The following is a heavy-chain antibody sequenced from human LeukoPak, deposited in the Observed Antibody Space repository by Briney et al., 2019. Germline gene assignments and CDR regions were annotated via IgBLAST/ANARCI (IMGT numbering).Heavy chain of an antibody. CDR3: AKNPEWELPLYDY. Sequence: GRSLRLSCAASGFTFSSYAMHWVRQAPGKGLEWVAVISYDGSNKYYADSVKGRFTISRDNSKNTLYLQMNSLRAEDTAVYYCAKNPEWELPLYDYWGQGTLVTVSS. CDR2: ISYDGSNK. V-gene: IGHV3-30-3*02. CDR1: GFTFSSYA. J-gene: IGHJ4*02. D-gene: IGHD1-26*01.